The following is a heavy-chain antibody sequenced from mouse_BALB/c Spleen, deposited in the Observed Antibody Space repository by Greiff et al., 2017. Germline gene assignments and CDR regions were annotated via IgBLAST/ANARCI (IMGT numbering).Heavy chain of an antibody. J-gene: IGHJ4*01. V-gene: IGHV5-9-3*01. CDR2: ISSGGSYT. Sequence: EVKVVESGGGLVKPGGSLKLSCAASGFTFSSYAMSWVRQTPEKRLEWVATISSGGSYTYYPDSVKGRFTISRDNAKNTLYLQMSSLRSEDTAMYYCARRDDYEAMDYWGQGTSVTVSS. CDR3: ARRDDYEAMDY. CDR1: GFTFSSYA.